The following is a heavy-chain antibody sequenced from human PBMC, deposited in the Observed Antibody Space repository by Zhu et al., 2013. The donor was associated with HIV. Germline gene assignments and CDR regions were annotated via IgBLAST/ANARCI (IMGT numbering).Heavy chain of an antibody. V-gene: IGHV1-69*06. CDR2: IIPIFGTA. Sequence: VQLVQSGAEVKKPGSSVKVSCKASGDTFSSYAISWVRQAPGQGLEWMGGIIPIFGTANYAQKFQGRVTIIADKSTSTAYMELSSLRSEDTAVYYCARWVVYRPPARWFDPWGQGTLVTVSS. J-gene: IGHJ5*02. CDR1: GDTFSSYA. CDR3: ARWVVYRPPARWFDP. D-gene: IGHD2-8*02.